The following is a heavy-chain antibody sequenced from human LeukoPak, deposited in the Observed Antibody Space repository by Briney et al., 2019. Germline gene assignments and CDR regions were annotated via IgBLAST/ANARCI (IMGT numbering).Heavy chain of an antibody. V-gene: IGHV3-48*01. CDR3: ARDRSYYYMDV. CDR2: ISGTSSTM. Sequence: GGSLRLSCAASGFTFSSYSMNWVRQAPGKGLEWVSYISGTSSTMYYAGAVKGRFSTSRNNAKNSLYLQMTRLRAEDAAVYFCARDRSYYYMDVWGKGTTVTVSS. D-gene: IGHD3-10*01. CDR1: GFTFSSYS. J-gene: IGHJ6*03.